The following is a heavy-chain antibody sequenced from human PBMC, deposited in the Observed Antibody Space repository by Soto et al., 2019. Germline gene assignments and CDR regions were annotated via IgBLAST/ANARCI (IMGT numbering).Heavy chain of an antibody. V-gene: IGHV3-30*18. J-gene: IGHJ5*01. D-gene: IGHD2-21*02. CDR2: ISYDGSRT. Sequence: QAQLVASGGGVVQPGGSLRLSCAASGFSFNSYGMHWVRQAPGKGLVWVAFISYDGSRTYYADSVKGRFTISRDGSTKTLFLEMNSLRNEDSGVYYCAKNSRHIVVLTTFLDSWGQGDLVTVSS. CDR3: AKNSRHIVVLTTFLDS. CDR1: GFSFNSYG.